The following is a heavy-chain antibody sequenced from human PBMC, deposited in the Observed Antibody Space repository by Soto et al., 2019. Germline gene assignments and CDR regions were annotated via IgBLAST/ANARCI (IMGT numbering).Heavy chain of an antibody. CDR3: ARESTGTTSMDV. D-gene: IGHD1-1*01. V-gene: IGHV1-8*01. J-gene: IGHJ6*02. Sequence: QVQLVQSGAEVKKPGASVKVSCKASGYTFTSYDINWVRQATGQGLEWMGWMNPNSGNTGYAQKFRGRVTMTRNTSISTAYMELSSLRSEDTAVYCCARESTGTTSMDVWGQGTTVTVSS. CDR1: GYTFTSYD. CDR2: MNPNSGNT.